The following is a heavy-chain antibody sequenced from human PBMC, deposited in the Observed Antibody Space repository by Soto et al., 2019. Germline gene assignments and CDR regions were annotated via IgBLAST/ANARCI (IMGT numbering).Heavy chain of an antibody. V-gene: IGHV1-2*02. J-gene: IGHJ4*02. CDR1: GPTFIAYY. Sequence: QLVQSGAEVKKPGASVRVSCKTSGPTFIAYYIHWVRQAPGQGLEWMGWIDPKSGGTTYEQKFLGRVTMTRDTSINPAYMDLNRLTSDDTAVYYWARVSVDVPEWGQGTLITVSA. CDR2: IDPKSGGT. CDR3: ARVSVDVPE. D-gene: IGHD2-2*01.